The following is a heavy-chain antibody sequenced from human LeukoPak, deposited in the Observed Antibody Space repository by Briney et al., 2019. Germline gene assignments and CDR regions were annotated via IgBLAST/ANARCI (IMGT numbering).Heavy chain of an antibody. CDR2: ISSNGGST. CDR1: GFTFSSYA. J-gene: IGHJ5*02. V-gene: IGHV3-64*04. Sequence: GGSLRLSCSASGFTFSSYAMHWVRQAPGKGLEYVSAISSNGGSTYYADSVKGRFTISRDNSKNTLYLQMNSLRAEDTAVYYCASLAPPDYYDSSGYNWFDPWGQGTLVTVSS. CDR3: ASLAPPDYYDSSGYNWFDP. D-gene: IGHD3-22*01.